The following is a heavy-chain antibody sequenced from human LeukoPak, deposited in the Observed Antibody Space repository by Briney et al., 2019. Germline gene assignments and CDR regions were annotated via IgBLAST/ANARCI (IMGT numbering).Heavy chain of an antibody. J-gene: IGHJ5*02. Sequence: SETLSLTCTVSGGSIRSNSYYWGWIRQPPGKGLEWLGSIYYSGSTYYINPSLKSRVTISVDTSKNQISLKLSSVTAADTAVYYCARNRYYYGSRNYGVPTWFDPWGQGTLVTVSS. D-gene: IGHD3-10*01. CDR2: IYYSGST. CDR3: ARNRYYYGSRNYGVPTWFDP. CDR1: GGSIRSNSYY. V-gene: IGHV4-39*01.